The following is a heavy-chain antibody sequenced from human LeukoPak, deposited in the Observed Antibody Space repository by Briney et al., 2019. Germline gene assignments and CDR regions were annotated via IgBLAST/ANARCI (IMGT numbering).Heavy chain of an antibody. D-gene: IGHD6-13*01. CDR2: IYPGDSDI. Sequence: GESLKISCKGSGYSFPSYWIGWVRQMPGKGLEWKGIIYPGDSDIRYSPTFQGQVTISADTSVSTAYLQWSSLKASDTAMYYCARGGSSWYLNYFDYWGQGSLVTVSS. CDR1: GYSFPSYW. V-gene: IGHV5-51*01. J-gene: IGHJ4*02. CDR3: ARGGSSWYLNYFDY.